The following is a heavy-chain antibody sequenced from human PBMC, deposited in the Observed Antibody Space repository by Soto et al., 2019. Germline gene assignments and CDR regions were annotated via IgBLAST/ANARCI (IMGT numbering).Heavy chain of an antibody. D-gene: IGHD3-9*01. CDR2: ISGSGGST. Sequence: GGSLRLSCAASGFTFSSYAMSWVRQAPGKGLEWVSAISGSGGSTYYADSVKGRFTISRDNSKNTLYLQMNSLRAEDTAVYYCAKSPGEGLRYFDKITGPDAFDIWGQGTMVTVSS. CDR1: GFTFSSYA. J-gene: IGHJ3*02. V-gene: IGHV3-23*01. CDR3: AKSPGEGLRYFDKITGPDAFDI.